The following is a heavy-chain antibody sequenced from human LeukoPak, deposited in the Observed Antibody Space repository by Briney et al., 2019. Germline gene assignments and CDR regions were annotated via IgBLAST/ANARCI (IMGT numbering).Heavy chain of an antibody. V-gene: IGHV1-2*02. CDR3: ARGGNCSGGSCYLYYYYYYMDV. J-gene: IGHJ6*03. Sequence: ASVKVSCKASGYTFTGYYMHWVRQAPGQGLEWMGWINPNSGGTNYAQKFQGRVTMTRDTSISTAYMELSRLRSDDTAVYYCARGGNCSGGSCYLYYYYYYMDVWGKGTTVTVSS. D-gene: IGHD2-15*01. CDR1: GYTFTGYY. CDR2: INPNSGGT.